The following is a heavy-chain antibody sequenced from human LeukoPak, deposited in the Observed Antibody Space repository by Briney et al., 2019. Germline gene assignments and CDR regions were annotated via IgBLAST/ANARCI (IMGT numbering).Heavy chain of an antibody. CDR1: GYTFTSYY. CDR3: ATSTMIVVGSIDY. D-gene: IGHD3-22*01. CDR2: INPSGGST. Sequence: ASVKVSCKASGYTFTSYYMHWVRQAPGQGLEWMGIINPSGGSTSYAQKFQGRVTMTRDTSTSTAYMELSSLRSEDTAVYYCATSTMIVVGSIDYWGQGTLVTVSS. J-gene: IGHJ4*02. V-gene: IGHV1-46*01.